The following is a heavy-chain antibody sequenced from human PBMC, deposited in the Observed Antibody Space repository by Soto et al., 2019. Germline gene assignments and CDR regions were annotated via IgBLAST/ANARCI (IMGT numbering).Heavy chain of an antibody. J-gene: IGHJ6*02. CDR2: MSGSGGST. CDR1: GFTFSSYA. V-gene: IGHV3-23*01. D-gene: IGHD2-2*01. CDR3: AKDFPTFSSTSENAMDV. Sequence: EVQLLESGGGLVQPGGSLRLSCAASGFTFSSYAMTWVRQAPGKGLEWVSVMSGSGGSTYYADSVKGRFTISRGNSKNTLYLQMNSLRADDTAVYYCAKDFPTFSSTSENAMDVWGQGTTVTVSS.